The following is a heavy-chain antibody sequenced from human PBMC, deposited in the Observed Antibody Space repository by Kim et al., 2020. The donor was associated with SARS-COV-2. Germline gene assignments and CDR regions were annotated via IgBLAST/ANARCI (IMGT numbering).Heavy chain of an antibody. D-gene: IGHD3-16*01. CDR3: ARRPAVTFGGVIAFDS. CDR2: TSHSGTT. V-gene: IGHV4-39*01. Sequence: SETLSLTCSVSGDSINNNNYHWGWIRQSPAKGLEWIGSTSHSGTTYYRPSLKSRVAISVDTSKTQFSLEMKSVTAADTAVYYCARRPAVTFGGVIAFDSWGQGMQVTVSS. J-gene: IGHJ4*01. CDR1: GDSINNNNYH.